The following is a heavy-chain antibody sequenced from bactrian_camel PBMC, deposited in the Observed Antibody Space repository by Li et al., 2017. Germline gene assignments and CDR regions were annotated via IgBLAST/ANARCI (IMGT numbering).Heavy chain of an antibody. CDR1: GSTYISSYC. V-gene: IGHV3S1*01. J-gene: IGHJ4*01. CDR2: IYTGGGNT. Sequence: QVQLVESGGGSVQAGESLTLSCVGSGSTYISSYCMAWFRQAPGKEREGVATIYTGGGNTYYVDSVKGRFTISQDNAKNTLYLQMNNLKPDDTAMYYCAADYININLWLGYVPPDYAFNNWGQGTQVTVS. D-gene: IGHD1*01. CDR3: AADYININLWLGYVPPDYAFNN.